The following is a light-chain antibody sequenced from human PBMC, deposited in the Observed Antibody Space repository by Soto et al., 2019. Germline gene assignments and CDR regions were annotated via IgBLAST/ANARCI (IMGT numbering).Light chain of an antibody. CDR1: QSVSSSY. J-gene: IGKJ1*01. CDR2: GAS. V-gene: IGKV3-20*01. CDR3: QQYGSSSLT. Sequence: EIVLTQSPGTLSLSPGERATLSCRASQSVSSSYLAWYQQKPGQAPRLLIYGASSRATGIPDRFSGSGSGTDFTLTISRLEPEEFAVYYCQQYGSSSLTFGQGTKVEIE.